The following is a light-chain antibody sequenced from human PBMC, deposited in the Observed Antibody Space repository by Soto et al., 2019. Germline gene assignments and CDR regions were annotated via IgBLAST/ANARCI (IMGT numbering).Light chain of an antibody. CDR1: SSNMGAGYD. CDR3: QSYDSSLTALYV. J-gene: IGLJ1*01. Sequence: QSVLTQPPSVSGAPGQRDTISCTGSSSNMGAGYDVQWYQQLPGTAPKLLMYGNTNRPSGVPDRFSGSKSGTSASLAITGLQADDEADYYCQSYDSSLTALYVFGTGTKLTVL. CDR2: GNT. V-gene: IGLV1-40*01.